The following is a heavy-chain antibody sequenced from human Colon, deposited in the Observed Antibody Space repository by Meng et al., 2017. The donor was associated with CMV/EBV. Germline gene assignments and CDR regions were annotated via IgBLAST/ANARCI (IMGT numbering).Heavy chain of an antibody. CDR2: SNTDDGDT. CDR1: GYSFTGYY. CDR3: ARDRASLYYQFDS. D-gene: IGHD5/OR15-5a*01. V-gene: IGHV1-2*06. J-gene: IGHJ4*02. Sequence: QAQLVEPGSEVKSPGPSVQVSCMASGYSFTGYYLHGLRQAPGRRLEGLGRSNTDDGDTNYAPKFRGRATMTRDTSITPAYMELDGLTSDDTATYYCARDRASLYYQFDSWGQGTLVTVSS.